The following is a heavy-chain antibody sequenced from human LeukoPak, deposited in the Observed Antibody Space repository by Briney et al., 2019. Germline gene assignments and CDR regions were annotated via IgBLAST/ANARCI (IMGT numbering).Heavy chain of an antibody. J-gene: IGHJ5*02. CDR3: ARAPEEDFWSGYYPNWFDP. Sequence: SETLSLTCTVSGDSITSGNHYWSWIRQPAGKGLEWIGRVYTSGSTNYNPSLKSRVTISIDTSNNQFSLKLSSVTAADTAVYYCARAPEEDFWSGYYPNWFDPWGQGTLATVSS. CDR2: VYTSGST. D-gene: IGHD3-3*01. V-gene: IGHV4-61*02. CDR1: GDSITSGNHY.